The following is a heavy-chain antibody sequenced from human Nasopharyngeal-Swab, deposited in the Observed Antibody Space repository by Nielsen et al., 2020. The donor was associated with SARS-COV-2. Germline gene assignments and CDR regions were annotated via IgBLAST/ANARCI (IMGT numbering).Heavy chain of an antibody. D-gene: IGHD1-26*01. J-gene: IGHJ5*02. CDR1: GFTFSSYA. V-gene: IGHV3-30-3*01. Sequence: GESLKISCAASGFTFSSYAMHWVRQAPGKGLEWVAVISYDGSNKYYADSVKGRFTISRDNSKNTLYLQMNTLRAEDTAVYYCARAPIVGATGWFDPWGQGTLVTVSS. CDR3: ARAPIVGATGWFDP. CDR2: ISYDGSNK.